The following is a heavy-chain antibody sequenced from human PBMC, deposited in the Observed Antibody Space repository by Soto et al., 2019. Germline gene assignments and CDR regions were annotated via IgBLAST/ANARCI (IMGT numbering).Heavy chain of an antibody. CDR3: ATLSGDYGDYDFDY. J-gene: IGHJ4*02. Sequence: ASVKVSCKVSGYTLTELSMHWVRQAPGKGLEWMGGFDPEDGETIYAQKFQGRVTMTEDTSTDTAYMELSSLRSEDTAVYYCATLSGDYGDYDFDYWGQGTLVTVSS. D-gene: IGHD4-17*01. CDR1: GYTLTELS. CDR2: FDPEDGET. V-gene: IGHV1-24*01.